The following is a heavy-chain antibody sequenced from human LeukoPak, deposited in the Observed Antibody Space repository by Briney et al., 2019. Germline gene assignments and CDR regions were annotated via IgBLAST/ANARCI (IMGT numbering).Heavy chain of an antibody. CDR1: GGSISSYY. V-gene: IGHV4-59*12. CDR3: ARGIWEMATIPYWYFDI. CDR2: NYYSGST. D-gene: IGHD5-24*01. J-gene: IGHJ2*01. Sequence: KPSETLSLTCTVSGGSISSYYWSWIRQPPGKGLEWIGYNYYSGSTNYNPSLKSRVTMSVDTSKNQFSLKLSSVTAADTALYYCARGIWEMATIPYWYFDIWGRGTLVTVSS.